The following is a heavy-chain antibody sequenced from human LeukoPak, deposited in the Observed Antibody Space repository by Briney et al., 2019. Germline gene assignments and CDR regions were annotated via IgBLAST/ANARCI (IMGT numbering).Heavy chain of an antibody. D-gene: IGHD6-6*01. V-gene: IGHV4-34*01. CDR2: INHSGST. Sequence: SETLSLTCAVCGGSFSGYYWSWIRQPPGKGLEWIGEINHSGSTNYNPSLKSRVTISVDTSKNQFSLKLSSVTAADTAVYYCAGSSLYFDYWGQGTLVTVSS. J-gene: IGHJ4*02. CDR3: AGSSLYFDY. CDR1: GGSFSGYY.